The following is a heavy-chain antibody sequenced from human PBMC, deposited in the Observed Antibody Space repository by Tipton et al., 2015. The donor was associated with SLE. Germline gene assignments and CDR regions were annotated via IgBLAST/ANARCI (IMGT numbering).Heavy chain of an antibody. CDR2: INHSGST. CDR1: GGSFSGYY. J-gene: IGHJ5*02. V-gene: IGHV4-34*01. D-gene: IGHD3-16*01. Sequence: TLSLTCAVYGGSFSGYYWSWIRQPPGKGLEWIGEINHSGSTNCNPSLKSRVTISVDTSKNQFSLKLSSVTAADTAVYYCARHPPRGIADHWGQGTLVTVSS. CDR3: ARHPPRGIADH.